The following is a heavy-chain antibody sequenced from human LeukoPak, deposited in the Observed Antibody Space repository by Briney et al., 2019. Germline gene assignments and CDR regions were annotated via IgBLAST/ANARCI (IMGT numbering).Heavy chain of an antibody. J-gene: IGHJ3*02. CDR2: ISTSSSYI. V-gene: IGHV3-21*01. CDR3: ARDSGVGPCLFCSGFDI. D-gene: IGHD2-15*01. CDR1: GFTFSSYN. Sequence: GGSLRLSCAASGFTFSSYNMNWVRQAPGKGLEWVLSISTSSSYIYYADSVKGRFTISRDNAKNSLSLQINSLRAEDTAVYYCARDSGVGPCLFCSGFDIWGQGTMVTVSS.